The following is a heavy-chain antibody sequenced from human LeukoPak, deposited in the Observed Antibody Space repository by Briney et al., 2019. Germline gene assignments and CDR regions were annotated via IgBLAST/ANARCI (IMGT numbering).Heavy chain of an antibody. CDR1: GFTFSSYA. D-gene: IGHD3-22*01. V-gene: IGHV3-30*01. J-gene: IGHJ4*02. Sequence: PGRSLRLSCAASGFTFSSYAMHWVRQAPGKGLEWVAVISYDGSNKYYADSVKGRFTISRDNSKNTLYLQTNSLRAEDTAVYYCARETFDSSGPRGGFDYWGQGTLVTVSS. CDR2: ISYDGSNK. CDR3: ARETFDSSGPRGGFDY.